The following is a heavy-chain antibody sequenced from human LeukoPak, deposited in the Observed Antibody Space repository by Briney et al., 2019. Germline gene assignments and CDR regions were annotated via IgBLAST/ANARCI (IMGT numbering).Heavy chain of an antibody. J-gene: IGHJ5*02. CDR1: GGSVSSGGYY. D-gene: IGHD3-10*01. CDR3: ARSYGSGSYSWFDP. Sequence: SETLSLTCTVSGGSVSSGGYYWSWIRQHPGKGLEWIVYIYYSGSTYYNPSLKSRVTISVDTSKNQFSLKLSSVTAADTAVYYCARSYGSGSYSWFDPWGQGTLVTVSS. V-gene: IGHV4-31*03. CDR2: IYYSGST.